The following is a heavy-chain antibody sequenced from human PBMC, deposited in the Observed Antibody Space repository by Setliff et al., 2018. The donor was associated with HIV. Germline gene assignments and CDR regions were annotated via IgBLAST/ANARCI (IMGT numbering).Heavy chain of an antibody. CDR1: GGSISSGDYY. D-gene: IGHD1-26*01. CDR2: IYYTGST. J-gene: IGHJ4*02. Sequence: SETLSLTCTVSGGSISSGDYYWSWIRQPPGKGLEWIGYIYYTGSTYYNPSLKSRVTISVDTSKNQFSLKLSSVTPADTAVYYCAREVRWELPQGFDHWGQGSQVTVSS. V-gene: IGHV4-30-4*08. CDR3: AREVRWELPQGFDH.